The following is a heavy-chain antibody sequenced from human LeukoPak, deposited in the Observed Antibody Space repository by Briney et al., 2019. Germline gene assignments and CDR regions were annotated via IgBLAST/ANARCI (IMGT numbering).Heavy chain of an antibody. CDR1: GDSISAYY. Sequence: SETLSLTCTVPGDSISAYYWTWIRQSPGKRLEWVGYMFYTENTNYNPSLKSRVTISVDTSKNQFSLRLTSVTAADTAVYFCARARGGGTNWGRVFDFWGPGILVTVSS. V-gene: IGHV4-59*13. CDR2: MFYTENT. D-gene: IGHD3-10*01. J-gene: IGHJ4*02. CDR3: ARARGGGTNWGRVFDF.